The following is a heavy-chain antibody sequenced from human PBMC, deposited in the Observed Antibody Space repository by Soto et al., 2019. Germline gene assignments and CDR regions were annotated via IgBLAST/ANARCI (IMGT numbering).Heavy chain of an antibody. CDR2: IKQDGGEK. Sequence: GGSLRLSCEASGFTFSIYWMSWVRQAPGKGLEWVAMIKQDGGEKYYVGSVKGRFTISRDNAKNTLYLQMNSLRAEDTAVYYCARAAYDFWSGYPTRYFDYWGQGTLVTVSS. D-gene: IGHD3-3*01. J-gene: IGHJ4*02. V-gene: IGHV3-7*01. CDR3: ARAAYDFWSGYPTRYFDY. CDR1: GFTFSIYW.